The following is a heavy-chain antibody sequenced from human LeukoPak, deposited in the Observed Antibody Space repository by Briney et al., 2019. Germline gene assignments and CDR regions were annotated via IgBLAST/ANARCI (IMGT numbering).Heavy chain of an antibody. D-gene: IGHD3-10*01. CDR1: GFTFSSYG. CDR2: IGGRDGST. J-gene: IGHJ4*02. V-gene: IGHV3-23*01. Sequence: GGSLRLSCAASGFTFSSYGMSWVRQAPGKGLGWVSAIGGRDGSTYYADSVKGRFTISRDNSKNTLYVQMNGLRAEDTAVYYCAKGHYYGSGSLDYWGQGTLVTVSS. CDR3: AKGHYYGSGSLDY.